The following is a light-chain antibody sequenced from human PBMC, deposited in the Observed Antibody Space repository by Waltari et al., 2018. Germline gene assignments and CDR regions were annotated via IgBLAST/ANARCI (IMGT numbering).Light chain of an antibody. Sequence: NSLLTQPHSVSESPGKTVTISCTRPSDSIASNYVQWYQQRPGSAPTTVIFEDNQRPAGVPYRFSASIDTSSNSASLTISGLKTEDEALYYCQSYDSDEGVVFGGGTKLTVL. J-gene: IGLJ2*01. CDR3: QSYDSDEGVV. CDR1: SDSIASNY. CDR2: EDN. V-gene: IGLV6-57*03.